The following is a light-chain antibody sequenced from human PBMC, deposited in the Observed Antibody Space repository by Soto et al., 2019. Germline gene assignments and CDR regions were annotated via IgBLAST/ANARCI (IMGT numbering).Light chain of an antibody. CDR1: SSDVGGYNY. CDR3: SSYTSRNTLV. CDR2: EVS. V-gene: IGLV2-14*01. Sequence: QSALTQPASVSGSPGQSITISCTGTSSDVGGYNYVSWYQQHPAKAPKLMIYEVSNRPSGVSNRVSGSKSGNTASLTISGIEGEDEGDYSCSSYTSRNTLVFGGGTKLTV. J-gene: IGLJ3*02.